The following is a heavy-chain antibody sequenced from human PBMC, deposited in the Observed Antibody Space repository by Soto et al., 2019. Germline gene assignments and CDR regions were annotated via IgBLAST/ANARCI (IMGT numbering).Heavy chain of an antibody. Sequence: XETLSLHCAVSCGSITSANWWTWVRQPPGGGLEWIGEISHSGITKYKASLKSRVTMSVDKTKNDVSLKLTSVTAADTAVYYCARVLRGWLDTWGQGTPVTVSS. CDR3: ARVLRGWLDT. CDR1: CGSITSANW. D-gene: IGHD5-12*01. V-gene: IGHV4-4*02. J-gene: IGHJ5*02. CDR2: ISHSGIT.